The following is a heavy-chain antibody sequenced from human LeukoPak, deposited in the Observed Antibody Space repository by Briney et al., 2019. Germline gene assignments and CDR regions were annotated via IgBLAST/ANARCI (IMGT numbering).Heavy chain of an antibody. Sequence: PGGSLRLSCAASGFTFSSYSMNWVRQAPGKGLEWVSAISGSGGSTYYADSVKGRFTISRDNSKNTLYLQMNSLRAEDTAVYYCAKPSPLGYCSSTSCYSSSVHYYYYMDVWGKGTTVTVSS. V-gene: IGHV3-23*01. J-gene: IGHJ6*03. CDR2: ISGSGGST. CDR1: GFTFSSYS. CDR3: AKPSPLGYCSSTSCYSSSVHYYYYMDV. D-gene: IGHD2-2*01.